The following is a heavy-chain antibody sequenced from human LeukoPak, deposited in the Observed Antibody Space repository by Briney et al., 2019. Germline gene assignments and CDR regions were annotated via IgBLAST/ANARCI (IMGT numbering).Heavy chain of an antibody. CDR2: INAGNGNT. J-gene: IGHJ4*02. CDR1: GHTFTSYA. Sequence: ASVKVSCKASGHTFTSYAMHWVRQAPGQRLEWMGWINAGNGNTKYSQKFQGRVTITRDTSASTAYMELSSLRSEDTAVYYCARVAGSTVGDYWGQGTLVTVSS. D-gene: IGHD1-26*01. CDR3: ARVAGSTVGDY. V-gene: IGHV1-3*01.